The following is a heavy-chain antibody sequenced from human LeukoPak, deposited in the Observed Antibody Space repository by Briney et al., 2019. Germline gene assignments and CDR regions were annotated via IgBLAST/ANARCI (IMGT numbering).Heavy chain of an antibody. D-gene: IGHD3-22*01. Sequence: EPGGSLRLSCAASGFTVSNTYMSWVRQAPGKGLEWVSLIYSGGGTYSADSVKGRFTISRDISKNTLYLQMNSLRAEDTAVYYCTSGSGYYYGSLDYWGQGALVTVSS. J-gene: IGHJ4*02. CDR1: GFTVSNTY. V-gene: IGHV3-53*01. CDR3: TSGSGYYYGSLDY. CDR2: IYSGGGT.